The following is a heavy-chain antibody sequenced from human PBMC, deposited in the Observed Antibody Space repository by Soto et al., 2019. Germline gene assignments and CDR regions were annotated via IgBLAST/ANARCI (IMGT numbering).Heavy chain of an antibody. CDR3: ARDLFGYYMDV. D-gene: IGHD3-10*01. CDR2: ISSSSSTI. CDR1: GFTFSSYS. V-gene: IGHV3-48*01. J-gene: IGHJ6*03. Sequence: GGSLRLSCAASGFTFSSYSMNWVRQAPGKGLEWVSYISSSSSTIYYADSVKGRFTISRDNAKNSLYLQMNSLRAEDTAVYYCARDLFGYYMDVWGKGTTVTVSS.